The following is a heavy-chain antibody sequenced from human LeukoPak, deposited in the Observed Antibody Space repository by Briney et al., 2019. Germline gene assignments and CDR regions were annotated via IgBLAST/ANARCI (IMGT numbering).Heavy chain of an antibody. D-gene: IGHD3-22*01. Sequence: SETPSLTCTVSGGSISSYYWSWIRQPPGKGLEWIGYIYYGGSTNYNPSLKSRATISVDTSKNQFSLKLSSVTAADTAVYYCARLDSSGYYHDYWGQGTLVTVSS. CDR1: GGSISSYY. J-gene: IGHJ4*02. CDR3: ARLDSSGYYHDY. V-gene: IGHV4-59*01. CDR2: IYYGGST.